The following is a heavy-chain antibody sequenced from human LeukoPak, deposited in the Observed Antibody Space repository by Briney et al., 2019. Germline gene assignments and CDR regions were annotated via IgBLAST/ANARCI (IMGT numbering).Heavy chain of an antibody. V-gene: IGHV3-23*01. CDR1: GFTFSTYA. CDR3: ARVSSWYERGPFDY. J-gene: IGHJ4*02. CDR2: ISDSGANT. D-gene: IGHD6-13*01. Sequence: PGGSLRLSCAASGFTFSTYAMSWVRQAPGKGLEWVSTISDSGANTYYADSVRGRFTISRDNSKNTLYLQMNSLRAEDTAVYYCARVSSWYERGPFDYWGQGTLVTVSS.